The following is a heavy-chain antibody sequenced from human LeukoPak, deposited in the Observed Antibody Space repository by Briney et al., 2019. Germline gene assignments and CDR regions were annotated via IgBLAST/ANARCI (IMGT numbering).Heavy chain of an antibody. CDR1: GFTFSSYS. CDR2: ISSSSSYI. CDR3: ARALPPLRHYDSSGYPDALDI. D-gene: IGHD3-22*01. Sequence: KSGGSLRLSCAASGFTFSSYSMNWVRQAPGKGLEWVSSISSSSSYIYCADSVKGRFTISRDNAKNSLYLQMNSLRAEDTAVYYCARALPPLRHYDSSGYPDALDIWGQGTMVTVSS. V-gene: IGHV3-21*01. J-gene: IGHJ3*02.